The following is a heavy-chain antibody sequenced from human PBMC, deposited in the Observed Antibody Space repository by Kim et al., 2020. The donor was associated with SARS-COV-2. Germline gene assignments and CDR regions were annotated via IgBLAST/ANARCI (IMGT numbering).Heavy chain of an antibody. Sequence: VKGRFAITRDESKNTRYLQRHSLRAEDTAVYYCAKGTGAAAVDNRFDFWGQGTLVTVSS. J-gene: IGHJ4*02. D-gene: IGHD6-13*01. CDR3: AKGTGAAAVDNRFDF. V-gene: IGHV3-30*02.